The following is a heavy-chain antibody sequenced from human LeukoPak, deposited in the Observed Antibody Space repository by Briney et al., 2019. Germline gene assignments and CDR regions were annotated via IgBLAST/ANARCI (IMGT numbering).Heavy chain of an antibody. J-gene: IGHJ4*02. V-gene: IGHV3-9*01. CDR1: GFTFDDYA. D-gene: IGHD3-10*01. CDR2: ISWNSGSI. CDR3: AKDYYGSGRSGVLGY. Sequence: QSGGSLRLSCAASGFTFDDYAMHWVRQAPGKGLEWVSGISWNSGSIGYADSVKGRFTISRDNAKNSLYLQMNSLRAEDTALYYCAKDYYGSGRSGVLGYWGQGTLVTVSS.